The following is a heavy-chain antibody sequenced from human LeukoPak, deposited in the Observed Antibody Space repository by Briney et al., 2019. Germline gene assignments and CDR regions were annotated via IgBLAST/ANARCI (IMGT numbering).Heavy chain of an antibody. V-gene: IGHV3-23*01. Sequence: GGSLRLSCAASGFTFSSYAMSWVRQAPGKGLEWVSAISGSGGSTYYADSVKGRFTISRDNSKNTLYLQMNSLRAGDTAVYYCAKPVGATQGYFDCWGQGTLVTVSS. CDR2: ISGSGGST. D-gene: IGHD1-26*01. J-gene: IGHJ4*02. CDR3: AKPVGATQGYFDC. CDR1: GFTFSSYA.